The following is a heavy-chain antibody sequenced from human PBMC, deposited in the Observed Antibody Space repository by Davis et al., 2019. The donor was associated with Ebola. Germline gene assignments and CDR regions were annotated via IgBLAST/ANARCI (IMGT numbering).Heavy chain of an antibody. V-gene: IGHV4-59*12. Sequence: MPSETLSLTCTFSGGSFSRSYWSWIRQPPGKGLEWMGYVSHSGTTKYNPSLKSPVTISVDTSKNQFSLKLSSVTAADTALYYCATQQLVQTFFDSWGQGALVTVSS. CDR1: GGSFSRSY. CDR2: VSHSGTT. J-gene: IGHJ4*02. D-gene: IGHD6-13*01. CDR3: ATQQLVQTFFDS.